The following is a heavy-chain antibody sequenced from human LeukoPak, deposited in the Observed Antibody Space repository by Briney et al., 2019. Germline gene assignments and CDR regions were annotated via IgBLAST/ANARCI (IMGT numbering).Heavy chain of an antibody. D-gene: IGHD3-10*01. CDR2: ISSSGSTI. CDR1: GFTFSDYY. Sequence: GGSLRLSCAASGFTFSDYYMSWIRQAPGKGLEWVSYISSSGSTIYYADSVKGRFTISRDNAKNSLYLQMNSLRAEDTAVYYCAKSGDYYYGSGSTNAFDIWGQGTMVTVSS. V-gene: IGHV3-11*01. J-gene: IGHJ3*02. CDR3: AKSGDYYYGSGSTNAFDI.